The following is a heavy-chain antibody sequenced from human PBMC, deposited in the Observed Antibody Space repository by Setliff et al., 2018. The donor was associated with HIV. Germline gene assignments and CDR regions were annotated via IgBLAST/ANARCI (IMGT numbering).Heavy chain of an antibody. J-gene: IGHJ6*02. CDR3: ARDQFTWNDHDQNNHYYGMDV. V-gene: IGHV3-23*01. CDR2: INSAERT. D-gene: IGHD1-1*01. Sequence: GGSLRLSCAASGFSFSNYAMTWVRQAPGKGLEWVSTINSAERTFYAKSVKGRFTISRDNSKSTLYLQVSSLRAEDTAVYFCARDQFTWNDHDQNNHYYGMDVWGQGTTVTVSS. CDR1: GFSFSNYA.